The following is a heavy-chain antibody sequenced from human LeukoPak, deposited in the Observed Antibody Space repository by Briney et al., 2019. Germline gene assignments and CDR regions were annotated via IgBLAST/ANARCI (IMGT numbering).Heavy chain of an antibody. Sequence: GGSLRLSCAASRFTFSSYAMSWVRQAPGKGLEWVSAISGSGGSTYYADSVKGRFTISRDNSKNTLYLQMNSLRAEDTAVYYCANLRRRWEPYYFDYWRQGTLVTVSS. J-gene: IGHJ4*02. V-gene: IGHV3-23*01. D-gene: IGHD1-26*01. CDR2: ISGSGGST. CDR1: RFTFSSYA. CDR3: ANLRRRWEPYYFDY.